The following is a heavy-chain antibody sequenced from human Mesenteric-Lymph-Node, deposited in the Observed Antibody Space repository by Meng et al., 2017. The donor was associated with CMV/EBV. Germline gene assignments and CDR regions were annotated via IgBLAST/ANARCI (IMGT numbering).Heavy chain of an antibody. J-gene: IGHJ4*02. V-gene: IGHV3-66*03. CDR1: GFTVSSNY. CDR2: IYSCGST. D-gene: IGHD6-6*01. CDR3: ARDLGSSSDY. Sequence: GGSLRLSCAASGFTVSSNYMSWVRQAPGKGLEWVSVIYSCGSTYYADSVKGRFTISRDNAKNSLYLQMNSLRAEDTAVYYCARDLGSSSDYWGQGTLVTVSS.